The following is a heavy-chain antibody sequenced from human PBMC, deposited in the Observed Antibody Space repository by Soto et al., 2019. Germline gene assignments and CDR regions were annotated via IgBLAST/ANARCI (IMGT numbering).Heavy chain of an antibody. J-gene: IGHJ3*02. Sequence: SETLSLTCTVSGGSINDGGYYWSWIRQYPGKGLEWIGYSYYSGNTYYNPSLQSRGTISVDTSKNQFSLKLTSVTAADTAVYYCARDSVPIHSSRHYFSSGTFDIWGQGTMVTVSS. CDR2: SYYSGNT. CDR1: GGSINDGGYY. D-gene: IGHD6-13*01. CDR3: ARDSVPIHSSRHYFSSGTFDI. V-gene: IGHV4-31*03.